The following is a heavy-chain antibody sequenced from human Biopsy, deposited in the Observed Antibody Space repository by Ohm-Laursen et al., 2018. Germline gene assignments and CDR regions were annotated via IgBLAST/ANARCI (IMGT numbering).Heavy chain of an antibody. Sequence: GASVKVSCKASSYTFTGYNIHWMRQAPGQGLEWLGYINCKTGATNYAQKFQGAVTMTRDMSISTAYLALGSLRSADTAIYYCARDPLNGHKHFDYWGQGSLVTVSS. CDR3: ARDPLNGHKHFDY. J-gene: IGHJ4*02. V-gene: IGHV1-2*02. CDR2: INCKTGAT. CDR1: SYTFTGYN. D-gene: IGHD2-8*01.